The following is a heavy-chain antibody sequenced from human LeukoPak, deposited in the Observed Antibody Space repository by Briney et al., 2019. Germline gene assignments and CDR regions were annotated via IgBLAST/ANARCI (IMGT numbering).Heavy chain of an antibody. J-gene: IGHJ4*02. Sequence: GGSLRLSCAASGFTFSTYWMHWVRQAPGKGLVWVSRINGDGGSRNYADSVKGRFTISRDNAKNTLYLQMSSLRVEDTAVYYCASASSHRAAAGGDYWGQGTLVTVST. CDR2: INGDGGSR. V-gene: IGHV3-74*01. D-gene: IGHD6-13*01. CDR3: ASASSHRAAAGGDY. CDR1: GFTFSTYW.